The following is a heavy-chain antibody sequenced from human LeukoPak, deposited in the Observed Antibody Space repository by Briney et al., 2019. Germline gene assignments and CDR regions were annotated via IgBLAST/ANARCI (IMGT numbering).Heavy chain of an antibody. CDR3: VTGDPIWFDP. D-gene: IGHD3-10*01. V-gene: IGHV3-23*01. J-gene: IGHJ5*02. Sequence: PAGGSLRLSCAASGFSFSNYAMSWVRQAPGKGLEWVSGVTSGGGHIYYADFVKGRFTISRDDSKNTLFLQMDSLRVEDTAVYYCVTGDPIWFDPWGQGTLVTVSS. CDR1: GFSFSNYA. CDR2: VTSGGGHI.